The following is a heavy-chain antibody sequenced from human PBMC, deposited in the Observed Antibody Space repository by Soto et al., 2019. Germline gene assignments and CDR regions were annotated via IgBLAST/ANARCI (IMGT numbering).Heavy chain of an antibody. CDR1: GGSISSSSYY. CDR3: ARQSFRGGSSSSAFDY. J-gene: IGHJ4*02. V-gene: IGHV4-39*01. Sequence: KASETLSLTCTVSGGSISSSSYYWGWIRQPPGKGLEWIGSIYYSGSTYYNPSLKSRVTISVDTSKNQFPLKLSSVTAADTAVYYCARQSFRGGSSSSAFDYWGQGTLVNVSS. CDR2: IYYSGST. D-gene: IGHD6-6*01.